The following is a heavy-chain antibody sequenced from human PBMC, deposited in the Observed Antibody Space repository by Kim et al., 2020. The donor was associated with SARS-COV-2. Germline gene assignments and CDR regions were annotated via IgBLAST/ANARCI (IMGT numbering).Heavy chain of an antibody. Sequence: GGSLRLSCAASGFTFSSYEMNWVRQAPGKGLEWVSYISSSGSTIYYADSVKGRFTISRDNAKNSLYLQMNSLRAEDTAVYYCARDTYDILTGYPWYFDLWGRGTLVTVSS. D-gene: IGHD3-9*01. CDR1: GFTFSSYE. V-gene: IGHV3-48*03. J-gene: IGHJ2*01. CDR3: ARDTYDILTGYPWYFDL. CDR2: ISSSGSTI.